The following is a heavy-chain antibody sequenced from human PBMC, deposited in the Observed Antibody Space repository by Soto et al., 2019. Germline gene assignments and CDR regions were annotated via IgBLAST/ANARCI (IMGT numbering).Heavy chain of an antibody. D-gene: IGHD6-19*01. CDR3: ARGGGIAVAGGRFDY. CDR2: ISAYNGNT. Sequence: ASVNVSCKASGYTFTSYGISWVRQAPGQGLEWMGWISAYNGNTNYAQKLQGRVTMTTDTSTSTAYMELRSLRSDDTAVYYCARGGGIAVAGGRFDYWGQGTLVTVSS. V-gene: IGHV1-18*01. CDR1: GYTFTSYG. J-gene: IGHJ4*02.